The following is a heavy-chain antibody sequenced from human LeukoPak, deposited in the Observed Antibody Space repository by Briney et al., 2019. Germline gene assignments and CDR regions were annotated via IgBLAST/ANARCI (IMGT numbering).Heavy chain of an antibody. CDR3: ARWNNDWEFDY. J-gene: IGHJ4*02. D-gene: IGHD1/OR15-1a*01. CDR2: IKEDGNEE. Sequence: GGSLRLSCAASGFTFSSSWMTWVRQAPGKGLEWVAHIKEDGNEEYYVDSVKGRFTISRDNAKNSLYLKMNSLRAEDTAVFYCARWNNDWEFDYWGQGTLVSVSS. V-gene: IGHV3-7*05. CDR1: GFTFSSSW.